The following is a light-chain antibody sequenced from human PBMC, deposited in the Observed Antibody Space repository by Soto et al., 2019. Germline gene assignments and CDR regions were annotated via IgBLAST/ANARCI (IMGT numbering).Light chain of an antibody. CDR3: QQYYSSPPGLT. V-gene: IGKV4-1*01. CDR1: QSLLFSSNNKNY. Sequence: DIVVIQSPDSLAVSLGERATINCKSSQSLLFSSNNKNYLAWYQQKPGQPPKLLIYWASTRESGVPDRFSGSGSGTDFTLTISSLQAEDVAVCYCQQYYSSPPGLTFGGGTKVEIK. J-gene: IGKJ4*01. CDR2: WAS.